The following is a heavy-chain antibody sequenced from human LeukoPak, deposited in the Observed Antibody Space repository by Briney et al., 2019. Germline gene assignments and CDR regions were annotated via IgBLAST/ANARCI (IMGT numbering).Heavy chain of an antibody. CDR1: GGSISSSSYY. J-gene: IGHJ4*02. CDR3: ARQDTMGPDY. Sequence: SETLSLTCTVPGGSISSSSYYWGWIRQPPGKGLEWIGSIYYSGSTYYNPSLKSRVTISVDTSKNQFSLKLSSVTAADTAVYYCARQDTMGPDYWGQGTLVTVSS. V-gene: IGHV4-39*01. CDR2: IYYSGST. D-gene: IGHD3-10*01.